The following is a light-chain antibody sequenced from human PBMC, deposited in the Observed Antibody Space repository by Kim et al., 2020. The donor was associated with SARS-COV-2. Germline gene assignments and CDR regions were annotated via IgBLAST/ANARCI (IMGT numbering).Light chain of an antibody. CDR3: QAWDSTTVV. V-gene: IGLV3-1*01. J-gene: IGLJ2*01. Sequence: VSPGQTASISCSGDNLGEKFACWYQHKPGQSPVLVISQDTRRPSGIPERFFGSNSGNTATLTISGTQAMDEADYYCQAWDSTTVVFGGGTQLTVL. CDR2: QDT. CDR1: NLGEKF.